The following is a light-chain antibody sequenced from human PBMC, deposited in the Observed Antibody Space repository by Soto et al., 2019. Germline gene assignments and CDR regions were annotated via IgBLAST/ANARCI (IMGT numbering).Light chain of an antibody. CDR2: TAS. Sequence: DIQMTQSPSSLSASVGDRVTITCRASQSISNYLNWYQQKPGKAPKLLLYTASSLQTGVPSRFNGSGSGTVFTLTLSSLQPEDFATYYCQESYDAPLTFGGGTKVEIK. CDR1: QSISNY. CDR3: QESYDAPLT. V-gene: IGKV1-39*01. J-gene: IGKJ4*01.